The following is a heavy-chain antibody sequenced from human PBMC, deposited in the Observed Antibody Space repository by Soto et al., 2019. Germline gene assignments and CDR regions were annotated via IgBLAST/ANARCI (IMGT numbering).Heavy chain of an antibody. CDR2: IYSTGNT. CDR3: ASSHAGAHITAAVH. Sequence: SETLSLTCTVSGDSIRSSSYWGWIRQPPGKGLEWIGSIYSTGNTYYNPSLNSQVTISVDTSKNQFSLKLSSVTAADTAVYYCASSHAGAHITAAVHWGQGTLVTVSS. J-gene: IGHJ4*02. V-gene: IGHV4-38-2*02. CDR1: GDSIRSSSY. D-gene: IGHD6-13*01.